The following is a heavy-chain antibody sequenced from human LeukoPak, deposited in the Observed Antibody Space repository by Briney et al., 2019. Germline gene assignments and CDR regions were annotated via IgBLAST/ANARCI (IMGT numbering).Heavy chain of an antibody. CDR3: ARDPRNSSPGGGYYSYSMAV. J-gene: IGHJ6*03. D-gene: IGHD6-13*01. Sequence: GGSLRLSCAASGFTSSSYNMNWVRQAPGKGLEWVSSITSSSSYIYYADSVKGRFTISRDNAKNSLYLQMNSLRAEDTAVYYCARDPRNSSPGGGYYSYSMAVGGKGTTVTVS. CDR1: GFTSSSYN. CDR2: ITSSSSYI. V-gene: IGHV3-21*01.